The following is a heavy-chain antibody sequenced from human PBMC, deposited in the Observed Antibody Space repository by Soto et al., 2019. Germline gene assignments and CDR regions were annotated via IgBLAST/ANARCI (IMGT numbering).Heavy chain of an antibody. CDR3: ARDGYGDYLHNWFDP. CDR1: GGSISSSSYY. J-gene: IGHJ5*02. D-gene: IGHD4-17*01. V-gene: IGHV4-39*07. CDR2: IYYSGST. Sequence: PSETLSLTCTVSGGSISSSSYYWGWIRQPPGKGLEWIGSIYYSGSTYYNPSLKSRVTISVDTSKNQFSLKLSSVTAADTAVYYCARDGYGDYLHNWFDPWGQGTLVTVSS.